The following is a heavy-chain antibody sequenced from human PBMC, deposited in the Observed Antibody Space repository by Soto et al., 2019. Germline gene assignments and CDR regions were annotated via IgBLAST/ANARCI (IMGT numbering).Heavy chain of an antibody. Sequence: QVQLVESGGGVVQPGRSLRLSCAASGFTFSSYGMHWVRQAPGKGLEWGAVISYDGSNKYYADSVKGRFTISRDNSKNTLYLQMNSLRAEDTAVYYCAKAQGGDYVYYYGMDVWGQGTTVTVSS. CDR2: ISYDGSNK. D-gene: IGHD4-17*01. CDR3: AKAQGGDYVYYYGMDV. CDR1: GFTFSSYG. J-gene: IGHJ6*02. V-gene: IGHV3-30*18.